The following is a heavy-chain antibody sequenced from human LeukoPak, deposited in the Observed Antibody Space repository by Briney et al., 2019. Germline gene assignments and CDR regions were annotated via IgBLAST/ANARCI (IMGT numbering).Heavy chain of an antibody. D-gene: IGHD3-3*01. CDR1: GGSVSGYY. CDR3: ARVPLRFLEPFDY. V-gene: IGHV4-34*01. J-gene: IGHJ4*02. CDR2: ISHRGRT. Sequence: SETLSLTCAVYGGSVSGYYWSWIRQPPEKGLEWIGEISHRGRTHYTPSLQSRVTMSVDTSKNQFALNLNSVTAADTAVYYCARVPLRFLEPFDYWGQGILITVSS.